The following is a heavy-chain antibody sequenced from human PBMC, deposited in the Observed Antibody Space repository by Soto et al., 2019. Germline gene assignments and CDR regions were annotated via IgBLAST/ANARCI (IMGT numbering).Heavy chain of an antibody. Sequence: QVQLVQSGAEVKKPGSSVKVSCKASGGTFSSYAISWVRQAPGXXXXWMGGIIPIFGTANYAQKFQGRVTITADESTSTAYMELSSLRSEDTAVYYCALARGWLQFGAFDIWGQGTMVTVSS. CDR1: GGTFSSYA. CDR3: ALARGWLQFGAFDI. J-gene: IGHJ3*02. D-gene: IGHD5-12*01. V-gene: IGHV1-69*01. CDR2: IIPIFGTA.